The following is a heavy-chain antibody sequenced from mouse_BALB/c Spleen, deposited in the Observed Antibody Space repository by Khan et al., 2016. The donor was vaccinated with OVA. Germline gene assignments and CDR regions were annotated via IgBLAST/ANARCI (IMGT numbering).Heavy chain of an antibody. CDR1: LSPSHNYS. D-gene: IGHD2-3*01. CDR3: TRQGGICDGPFDY. V-gene: IGHV5-9-3*01. CDR2: VSIGGIYT. J-gene: IGHJ2*01. Sequence: LFNPVFSLKLSFPPSLSPSHNYSLSFFLHTPYNILYFVATVSIGGIYTYYPDNVKGRFTFSRDNAKNTLYLQRNRRRSEDTAMYYCTRQGGICDGPFDYWGQGTTLTVSS.